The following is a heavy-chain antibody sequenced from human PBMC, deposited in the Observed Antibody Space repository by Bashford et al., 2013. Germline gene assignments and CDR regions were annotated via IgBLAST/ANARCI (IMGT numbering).Heavy chain of an antibody. Sequence: VRQAPGKGLEWVSYSSESGRGTNYADSVKGRFTISRDNAKGSLYLQVSSLRAEDTAVYYCAREIRFLGLGNFDYWGQGTLVTVSS. V-gene: IGHV3-48*03. CDR3: AREIRFLGLGNFDY. J-gene: IGHJ4*02. D-gene: IGHD3-3*01. CDR2: SSESGRGT.